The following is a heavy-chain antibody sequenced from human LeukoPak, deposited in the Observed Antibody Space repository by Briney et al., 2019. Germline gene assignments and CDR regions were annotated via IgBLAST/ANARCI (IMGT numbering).Heavy chain of an antibody. CDR2: ISGSGGRT. D-gene: IGHD3-10*01. V-gene: IGHV3-23*01. J-gene: IGHJ6*03. CDR3: ARSGIKMVRGVIIKSPYHMDV. Sequence: GGSLRLSCAASGFTFSSSAMNWVRQAPGKGLEWVSAISGSGGRTHYADSVKGRFTISRDNSKNTLFLQMNSLRAEDTAVYYCARSGIKMVRGVIIKSPYHMDVWGKGTTVTVSS. CDR1: GFTFSSSA.